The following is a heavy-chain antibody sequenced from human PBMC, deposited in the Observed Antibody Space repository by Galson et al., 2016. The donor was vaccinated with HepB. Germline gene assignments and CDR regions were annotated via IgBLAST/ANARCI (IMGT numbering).Heavy chain of an antibody. J-gene: IGHJ2*01. CDR1: GYSFINYW. CDR2: IYPDDSVT. Sequence: QSGAEVKKPGESLKISCKGSGYSFINYWVAWVRQVPGKGLEWMGIIYPDDSVTRYSPSFRGQVTISADKSISTAYLQYNSLKASDSAMYYCARRAGDYWYLGLWGRGTLVTVSS. V-gene: IGHV5-51*01. CDR3: ARRAGDYWYLGL. D-gene: IGHD3-10*01.